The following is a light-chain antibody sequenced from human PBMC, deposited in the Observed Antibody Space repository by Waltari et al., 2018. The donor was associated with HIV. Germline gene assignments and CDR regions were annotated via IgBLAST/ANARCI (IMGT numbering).Light chain of an antibody. Sequence: QSALTQPASVSGSPGQSITISCTGTSSDIGYYDHVSWYQQHPGKDPKLMLYEVNNRPSGISNRFSGSKSGNTASLTISGLQAEDEADYYCSSHTTSSTLYVFGTGTKVTVL. V-gene: IGLV2-14*01. CDR2: EVN. J-gene: IGLJ1*01. CDR1: SSDIGYYDH. CDR3: SSHTTSSTLYV.